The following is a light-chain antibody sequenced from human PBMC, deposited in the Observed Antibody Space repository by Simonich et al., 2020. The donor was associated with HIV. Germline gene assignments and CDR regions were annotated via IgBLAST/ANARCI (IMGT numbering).Light chain of an antibody. J-gene: IGKJ1*01. CDR2: KAS. V-gene: IGKV1-5*03. CDR3: QQYNSYSWT. CDR1: HIISSW. Sequence: DIQMTQSPSTLSASVGERVTITCRASHIISSWLAWYQQKPGKAPKLLIYKASSLESGVPSRFSGSGSGTEFTLTISSLQPDDFATYYCQQYNSYSWTFGQGTKVEIK.